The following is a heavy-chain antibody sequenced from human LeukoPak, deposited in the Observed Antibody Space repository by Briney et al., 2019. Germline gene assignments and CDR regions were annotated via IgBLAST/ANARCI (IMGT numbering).Heavy chain of an antibody. CDR3: ARGRGRKFDP. CDR1: GLTFSSYS. CDR2: ISSSSSYI. D-gene: IGHD3-10*01. Sequence: GGSLRLSCAASGLTFSSYSMNWVRQAPGKGLEWVSSISSSSSYIYYPASVKGRFTISRDNAKNSLYLQMNSLRAEDTAVYYCARGRGRKFDPWGQGTLVTVSS. V-gene: IGHV3-21*01. J-gene: IGHJ5*02.